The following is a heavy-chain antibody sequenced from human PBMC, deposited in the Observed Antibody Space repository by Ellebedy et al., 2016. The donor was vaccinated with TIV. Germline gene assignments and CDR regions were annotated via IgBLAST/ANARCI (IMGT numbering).Heavy chain of an antibody. D-gene: IGHD5-24*01. CDR3: ARGLGRRWLQHYFDY. CDR1: GGSISSRSYY. V-gene: IGHV4-39*01. Sequence: MPGGSLRLSCTVSGGSISSRSYYWGWIRQPPGKGLEWLGSIYYSESTYYNPSLKSRVTISVDTSRNQFSLKLSSVTAADTAVYYCARGLGRRWLQHYFDYWGQGTLVTVSS. CDR2: IYYSEST. J-gene: IGHJ4*02.